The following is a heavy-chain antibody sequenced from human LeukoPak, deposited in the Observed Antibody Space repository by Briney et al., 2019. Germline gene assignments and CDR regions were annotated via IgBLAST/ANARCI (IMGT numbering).Heavy chain of an antibody. Sequence: GGSLRLSCAASGFTFSNYWVTWVRQAPGKGLEWVANIKQGGSENYYVDSVKGRFTISRDNAKNSLYLQMNSLRAEDTAVYYCARSLGYCRGTTCYPFDYWGQGALVTVSS. V-gene: IGHV3-7*04. CDR1: GFTFSNYW. CDR2: IKQGGSEN. J-gene: IGHJ4*02. CDR3: ARSLGYCRGTTCYPFDY. D-gene: IGHD2-15*01.